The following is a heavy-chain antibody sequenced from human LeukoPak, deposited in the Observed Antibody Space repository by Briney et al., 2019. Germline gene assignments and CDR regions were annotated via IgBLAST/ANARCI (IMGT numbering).Heavy chain of an antibody. Sequence: SETLSLTCTVSGGSISSGSYYWSWIRQPAGKGLEWIGRIYTSGSTNYNPSLKSRVTISVDTSKNQFSLKLSSVTAADTAVYYCASRMVVAARADYWGQGTLVTVSS. J-gene: IGHJ4*02. CDR3: ASRMVVAARADY. V-gene: IGHV4-61*02. D-gene: IGHD2-15*01. CDR1: GGSISSGSYY. CDR2: IYTSGST.